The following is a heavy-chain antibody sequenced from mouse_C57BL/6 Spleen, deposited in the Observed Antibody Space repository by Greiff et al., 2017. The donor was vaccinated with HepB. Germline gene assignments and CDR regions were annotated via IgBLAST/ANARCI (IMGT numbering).Heavy chain of an antibody. J-gene: IGHJ1*03. CDR2: IDPSDSYT. CDR1: GYTFTSYW. CDR3: ARGGHYGSRAWYFDV. Sequence: QVQLQQSGAELVRPGTSVKLSCKASGYTFTSYWMHWVKQRPGQGLEWIGVIDPSDSYTNYNQKFKGKATLTVDTSSSTAYMQLRSLTSEDSAVYYCARGGHYGSRAWYFDVWGTGTTVTVSS. V-gene: IGHV1-59*01. D-gene: IGHD1-1*01.